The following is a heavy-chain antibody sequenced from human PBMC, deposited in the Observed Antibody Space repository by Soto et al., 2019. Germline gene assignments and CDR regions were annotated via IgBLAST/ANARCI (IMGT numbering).Heavy chain of an antibody. J-gene: IGHJ3*02. CDR2: IYPGDSDT. D-gene: IGHD3-22*01. Sequence: GESLKISCTGSGYSFTSYWIGWVRQMPGKGLEWMGIIYPGDSDTRYSPSFQGQVTISADKSISTAYLQWSSLKASDTAMYYCSRGEPYYYDSSGYPRAFDIWGQGTMVTVSS. CDR1: GYSFTSYW. V-gene: IGHV5-51*01. CDR3: SRGEPYYYDSSGYPRAFDI.